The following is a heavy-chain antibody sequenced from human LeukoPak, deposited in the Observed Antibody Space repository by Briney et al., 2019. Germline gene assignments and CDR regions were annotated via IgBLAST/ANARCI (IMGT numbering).Heavy chain of an antibody. D-gene: IGHD3-10*01. CDR2: ISYDGSNK. Sequence: GGSLRLSCAASGFSVSNNYMNWVRQAPGKGLEWVAVISYDGSNKYYADSVKGRFTISRDNSKNTLYLQMSSLRVEDTAVYYCAKDGLSWFGELYYFDYWGQGTLVTVSS. CDR1: GFSVSNNY. V-gene: IGHV3-30*18. CDR3: AKDGLSWFGELYYFDY. J-gene: IGHJ4*02.